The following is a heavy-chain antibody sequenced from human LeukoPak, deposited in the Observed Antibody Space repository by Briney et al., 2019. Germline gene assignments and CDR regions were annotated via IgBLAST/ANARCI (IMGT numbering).Heavy chain of an antibody. J-gene: IGHJ4*02. CDR3: ARGTRFGAASDTGY. CDR1: GYTFTSYD. Sequence: ASVKVSCKASGYTFTSYDINWVRQATGQGLEWMGWMNPNSGNTGYAQKFQGRVTMTRDTSISTAYMELSRLRSDDTAVYYCARGTRFGAASDTGYWGQGTLVTVSS. D-gene: IGHD6-13*01. V-gene: IGHV1-8*02. CDR2: MNPNSGNT.